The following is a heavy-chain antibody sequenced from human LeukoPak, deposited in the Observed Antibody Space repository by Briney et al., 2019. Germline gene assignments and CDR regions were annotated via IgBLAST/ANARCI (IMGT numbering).Heavy chain of an antibody. Sequence: GGSLRLSCAASGFTFSSYSMNWVRPAPGKGLEWGSYICSSSSTIYYADSVKGRFTISRDNAKNSLYLQMNSLRDEDTAVYYCARLSPSGSYPYDYWGQGTLVTVSS. V-gene: IGHV3-48*02. D-gene: IGHD1-26*01. J-gene: IGHJ4*02. CDR1: GFTFSSYS. CDR2: ICSSSSTI. CDR3: ARLSPSGSYPYDY.